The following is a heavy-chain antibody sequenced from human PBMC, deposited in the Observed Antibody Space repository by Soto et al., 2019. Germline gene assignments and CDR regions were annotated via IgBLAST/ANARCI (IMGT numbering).Heavy chain of an antibody. CDR3: ARGLIYYDILTGTDNYYGMDV. D-gene: IGHD3-9*01. CDR2: IFYSGST. V-gene: IGHV4-59*01. CDR1: GDSISSYY. Sequence: QVPLQESGPGLVKPSETLSLTCTVSGDSISSYYWSWIRQPPGKGLEWIGYIFYSGSTNYNNSLKSRVTISVDTSKNQLSLKLSSVTAADTAVYYCARGLIYYDILTGTDNYYGMDVWGQGTTVTVSS. J-gene: IGHJ6*02.